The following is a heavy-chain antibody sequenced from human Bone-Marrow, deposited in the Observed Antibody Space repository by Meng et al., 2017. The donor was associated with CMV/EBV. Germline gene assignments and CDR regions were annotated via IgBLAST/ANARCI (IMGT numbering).Heavy chain of an antibody. CDR2: ISGSGGST. V-gene: IGHV3-23*01. D-gene: IGHD3-22*01. CDR3: AKNYYDNSGYIDY. CDR1: GFTVSSNY. J-gene: IGHJ4*02. Sequence: GESLKISCAASGFTVSSNYISWVRQAPGKGLEWVSAISGSGGSTYYADSVKGRFTISRDNSQNTLYLQMNSLRVEDTAIYYCAKNYYDNSGYIDYWGQGTLVTVSS.